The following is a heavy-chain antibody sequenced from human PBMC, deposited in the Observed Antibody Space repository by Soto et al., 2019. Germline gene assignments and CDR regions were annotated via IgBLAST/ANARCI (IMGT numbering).Heavy chain of an antibody. CDR1: GFTFSSYS. Sequence: GGSLRLSCAASGFTFSSYSMNWVRQAPGKGLEWVSSISSSSSYIYYADSVKGRFTISRDNAKNSLYLQMNSLRAEDTAVYYCAGDQNTMIVARSDAFDIWGQGAMVTVSS. J-gene: IGHJ3*02. D-gene: IGHD3-22*01. CDR2: ISSSSSYI. CDR3: AGDQNTMIVARSDAFDI. V-gene: IGHV3-21*01.